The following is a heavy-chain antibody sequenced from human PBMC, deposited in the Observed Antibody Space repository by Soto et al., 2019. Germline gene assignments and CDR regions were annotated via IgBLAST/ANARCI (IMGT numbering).Heavy chain of an antibody. D-gene: IGHD6-6*01. CDR1: GYTFTNYY. CDR2: INPRDGST. CDR3: ARDGATYSSSSPYGMDV. Sequence: GASVKVSCKASGYTFTNYYFHWVRQAPGQGLEWMGIINPRDGSTYYSQSFQGRVIMTRDTSTSTVYMELSSLGFEDTAVYYCARDGATYSSSSPYGMDVWGQGTTVTVSS. J-gene: IGHJ6*02. V-gene: IGHV1-46*01.